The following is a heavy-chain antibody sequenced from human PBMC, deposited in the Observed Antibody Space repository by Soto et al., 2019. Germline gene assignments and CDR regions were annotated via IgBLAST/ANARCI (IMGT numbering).Heavy chain of an antibody. CDR2: IKTKTDGGTT. D-gene: IGHD6-13*01. Sequence: EVQLVESGGGLVKPGGSLRLSCAASGFTFSNAWMNWVRQAPGKGLEWVGRIKTKTDGGTTDYAAPVKGRFTISRDDSKNTLYLQMNSLKTEDTALYYCTTGVQQVEGPVDHWGQGTLVAVSS. V-gene: IGHV3-15*07. J-gene: IGHJ4*02. CDR1: GFTFSNAW. CDR3: TTGVQQVEGPVDH.